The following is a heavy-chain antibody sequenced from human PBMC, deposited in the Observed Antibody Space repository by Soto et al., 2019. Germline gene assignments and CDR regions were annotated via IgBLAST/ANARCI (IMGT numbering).Heavy chain of an antibody. CDR1: NGSISSNSHY. V-gene: IGHV4-39*01. J-gene: IGHJ4*02. CDR3: AGLLPHFWSGYFDS. CDR2: VYYSGTT. Sequence: PSETLSLTCTVSNGSISSNSHYWGWMRQPPGKGLEWIGSVYYSGTTYYNPSLKSRVIISVDPSKDQFSLKLSSVTAAGAAVYYCAGLLPHFWSGYFDSWGQGSLVTVSS. D-gene: IGHD3-3*02.